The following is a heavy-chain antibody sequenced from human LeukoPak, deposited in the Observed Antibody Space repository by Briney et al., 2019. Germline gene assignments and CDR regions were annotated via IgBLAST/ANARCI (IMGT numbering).Heavy chain of an antibody. V-gene: IGHV3-11*01. CDR3: ARETQYYYGSGSFDP. Sequence: GGSLRLSCAASGFTFSDYYMSWIRQAPGKGLEWVSYISSSGSTIYYADSVKGRFTISRDNAKNSLYLQMNSLRAEDTAVYYRARETQYYYGSGSFDPWGQGTLVTVSS. CDR2: ISSSGSTI. CDR1: GFTFSDYY. D-gene: IGHD3-10*01. J-gene: IGHJ5*02.